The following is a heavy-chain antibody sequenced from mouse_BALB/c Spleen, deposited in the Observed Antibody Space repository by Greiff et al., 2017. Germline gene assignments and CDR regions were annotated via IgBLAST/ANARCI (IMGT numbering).Heavy chain of an antibody. CDR3: TRGYYGSSTLAD. CDR1: GYTFTSYW. CDR2: IYPGNSDT. J-gene: IGHJ3*01. V-gene: IGHV1-5*01. D-gene: IGHD1-1*01. Sequence: EVQLQESGTVLARPGASVKMSCKASGYTFTSYWMHWVKQRPGQGLEWIGAIYPGNSDTSYNQKFKGKAKLTAVTSTSTAYMELSSLTNEDSAVFYCTRGYYGSSTLADWGQGTLVTVSA.